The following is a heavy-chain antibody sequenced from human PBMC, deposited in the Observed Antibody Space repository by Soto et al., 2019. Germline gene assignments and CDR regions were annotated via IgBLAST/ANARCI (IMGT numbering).Heavy chain of an antibody. D-gene: IGHD3-22*01. CDR2: IIPFLGTV. V-gene: IGHV1-69*01. CDR3: AKFAESSGYFDY. J-gene: IGHJ4*02. CDR1: GGTFSRSA. Sequence: QVQLEQSGADVRKPGSTVKVSCKASGGTFSRSAISWVRQAPGQGLEWMGGIIPFLGTVNYAQKFQDRVTITADESTGTAYMELSSLISEDTAVYYCAKFAESSGYFDYWGQGTLVTVSS.